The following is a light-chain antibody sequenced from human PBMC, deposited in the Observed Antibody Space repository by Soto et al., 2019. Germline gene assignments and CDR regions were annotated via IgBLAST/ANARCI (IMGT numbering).Light chain of an antibody. CDR1: QSVLFTSNNKNY. CDR2: DAS. V-gene: IGKV4-1*01. CDR3: QQYTNTNNPWM. J-gene: IGKJ1*01. Sequence: DIVMTQSPDSLAVSLGERATINCESSQSVLFTSNNKNYLAWYQQKPGKAPKLLVYDASTLQSGVASRFSGSGSGTEFTLIISGLQPDDSATYYCQQYTNTNNPWMFGQGTKVDIK.